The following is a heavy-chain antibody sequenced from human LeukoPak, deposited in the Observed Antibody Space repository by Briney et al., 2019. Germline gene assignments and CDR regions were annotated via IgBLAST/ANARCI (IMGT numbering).Heavy chain of an antibody. Sequence: GGSLRLSCAASGFTFSSYGMHWVRQAPGKGLEWVAVIWYDGSNKYYADSVKGRFTISRDNSKNTLYLQMNSLRAEDTAVYYCARGHVSGSFLDYWGQGTLVTVSS. D-gene: IGHD1-26*01. J-gene: IGHJ4*02. CDR3: ARGHVSGSFLDY. CDR2: IWYDGSNK. CDR1: GFTFSSYG. V-gene: IGHV3-33*01.